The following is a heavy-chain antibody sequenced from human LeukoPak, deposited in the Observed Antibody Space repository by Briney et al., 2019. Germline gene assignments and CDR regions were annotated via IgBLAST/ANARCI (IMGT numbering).Heavy chain of an antibody. J-gene: IGHJ4*02. CDR2: INPNSGGT. D-gene: IGHD5-12*01. V-gene: IGHV1-2*02. CDR1: GYTFTGYY. Sequence: ASVKVSCEASGYTFTGYYMHWVPQAPGQGLEWMGWINPNSGGTNYAQKFRGRVTMTRDTSISTAYMELSRLRSDDTAVYYCANLGGYSGYDLSGYWGQGTLVTVSS. CDR3: ANLGGYSGYDLSGY.